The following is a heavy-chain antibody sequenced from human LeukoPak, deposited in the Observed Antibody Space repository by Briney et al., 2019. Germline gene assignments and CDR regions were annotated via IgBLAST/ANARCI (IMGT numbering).Heavy chain of an antibody. Sequence: GGSLRLSCAASGFTFDDYGMSWVRQAPGKGLEWVSGINWNGGSTGYADSVKGRFTISRDNAKNSLYLQMNSLRAEDTAVYYCARAKYPIDTTNAFDIWGQGTMVTVSS. CDR3: ARAKYPIDTTNAFDI. CDR1: GFTFDDYG. CDR2: INWNGGST. V-gene: IGHV3-20*04. J-gene: IGHJ3*02. D-gene: IGHD1-26*01.